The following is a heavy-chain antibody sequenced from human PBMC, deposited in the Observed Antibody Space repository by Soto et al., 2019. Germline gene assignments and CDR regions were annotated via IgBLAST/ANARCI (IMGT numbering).Heavy chain of an antibody. Sequence: SETLSLTCTGSGGSISSGDYYWSWIRQPPGKGLEWIGYIYYSGSTYYNPSLKSRVTISVDTSKNQFSLKLSSVTAADTAVYYCARVRIVGATTALDYWGQGTLVTVSS. CDR2: IYYSGST. V-gene: IGHV4-30-4*01. D-gene: IGHD1-26*01. J-gene: IGHJ4*02. CDR3: ARVRIVGATTALDY. CDR1: GGSISSGDYY.